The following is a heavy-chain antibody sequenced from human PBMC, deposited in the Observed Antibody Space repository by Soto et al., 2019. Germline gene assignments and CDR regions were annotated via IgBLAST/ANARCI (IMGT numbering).Heavy chain of an antibody. CDR1: GYTLTELS. Sequence: QVQLVQSGAEVKKPGASVKVSCKVSGYTLTELSMHWVRQAPGKGLEWMGGFDPEDGETIYAQKFQGRVTVTEHTSTDTAYMELSSLRSEDTAVYYCASSITIFGVVPWGQGILDTVSS. J-gene: IGHJ5*02. CDR3: ASSITIFGVVP. CDR2: FDPEDGET. D-gene: IGHD3-3*01. V-gene: IGHV1-24*01.